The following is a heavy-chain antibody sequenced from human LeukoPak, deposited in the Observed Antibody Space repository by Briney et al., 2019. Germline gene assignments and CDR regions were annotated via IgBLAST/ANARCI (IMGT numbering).Heavy chain of an antibody. V-gene: IGHV1-18*01. Sequence: VASVKVSCKASGYTFTSYGISWVRQAPGQGLEWMGWISAYNGNTNYAQKLQGRVTMTTDTSTSTAYMELRSLRSDDTAVYYCARATGSGYDYSPSGYYYYYYMDVWGKGTTVTVSS. D-gene: IGHD5-12*01. CDR1: GYTFTSYG. CDR3: ARATGSGYDYSPSGYYYYYYMDV. J-gene: IGHJ6*03. CDR2: ISAYNGNT.